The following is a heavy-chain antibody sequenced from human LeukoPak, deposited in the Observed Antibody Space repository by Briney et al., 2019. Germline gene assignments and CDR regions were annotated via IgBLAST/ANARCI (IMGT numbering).Heavy chain of an antibody. Sequence: GGSMRLSCAASGFTFSSYSMNWVRQAPGKGLEWVSSISSSSSYIYYADSVKGRFTISRDNAKDSLYLQMNSLRAEDTAVYYCASHTYYYESSGYNWGQGTLVTVSS. D-gene: IGHD3-22*01. CDR1: GFTFSSYS. CDR2: ISSSSSYI. CDR3: ASHTYYYESSGYN. V-gene: IGHV3-21*01. J-gene: IGHJ4*02.